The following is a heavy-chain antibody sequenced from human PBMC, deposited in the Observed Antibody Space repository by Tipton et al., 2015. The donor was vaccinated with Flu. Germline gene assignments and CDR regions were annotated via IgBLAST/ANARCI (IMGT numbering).Heavy chain of an antibody. J-gene: IGHJ6*02. V-gene: IGHV3-30*14. D-gene: IGHD3-16*01. CDR2: KSCIDYNE. CDR1: GFTLSTSV. Sequence: SLRLSCAASGFTLSTSVIHWVRQSPGKGLEWVALKSCIDYNEVYTHAVKGRFTTSRDNSKNTLYVQMNSLRVEDTAVYYCARVREADYAYGMDVWGQGTTVTVSS. CDR3: ARVREADYAYGMDV.